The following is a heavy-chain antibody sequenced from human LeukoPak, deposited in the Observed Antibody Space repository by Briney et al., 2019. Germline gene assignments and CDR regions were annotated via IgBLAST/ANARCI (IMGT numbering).Heavy chain of an antibody. J-gene: IGHJ3*01. CDR1: GYTFNRCY. CDR3: ARDSHMVRGGSIDAFGF. CDR2: INPSGGGT. V-gene: IGHV1-46*02. Sequence: ASVKVSCKASGYTFNRCYVHWVRQAPGQGLEWMGIINPSGGGTRYAQKFQGRITMTWDTSTSTVYMELSSLRSEDTAVYYCARDSHMVRGGSIDAFGFWGQGTMVTVSS. D-gene: IGHD3-10*01.